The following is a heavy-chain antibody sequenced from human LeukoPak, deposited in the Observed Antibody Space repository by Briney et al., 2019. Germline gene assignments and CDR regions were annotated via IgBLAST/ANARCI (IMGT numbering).Heavy chain of an antibody. J-gene: IGHJ5*02. V-gene: IGHV6-1*01. CDR3: ARVDLGSAIFEPKWFDP. CDR1: GDSVSTKSAA. D-gene: IGHD3-9*01. Sequence: SQTLSLTCAISGDSVSTKSAAWNWIRQSPSRGLEWLGRTYHGSKWYNDYAESVKSRITINADISKNQFSLQLNSVTPEDTAVYYCARVDLGSAIFEPKWFDPWGQGTLVTVSS. CDR2: TYHGSKWYN.